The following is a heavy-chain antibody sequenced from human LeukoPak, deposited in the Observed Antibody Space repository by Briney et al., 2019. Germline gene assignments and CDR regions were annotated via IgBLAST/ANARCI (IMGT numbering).Heavy chain of an antibody. V-gene: IGHV4-61*08. CDR1: GGPFNSDDYY. J-gene: IGHJ4*02. CDR2: IYYSGST. Sequence: SETLSLTCGVSGGPFNSDDYYWNWIRQPPGKGLEWIGYIYYSGSTNYNPSLKSRVTISVDTSKNQFPLKLSSVTAADTAVYYCAARYGSGSYYRWGQGTLVTVSS. D-gene: IGHD3-10*01. CDR3: AARYGSGSYYR.